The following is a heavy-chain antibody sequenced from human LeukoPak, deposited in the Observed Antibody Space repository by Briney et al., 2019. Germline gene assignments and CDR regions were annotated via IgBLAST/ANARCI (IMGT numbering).Heavy chain of an antibody. D-gene: IGHD3-10*01. CDR1: GGSISSGSYY. V-gene: IGHV4-61*02. Sequence: SQTLSLTCTVSGGSISSGSYYWSWIRQPAGKGLELIGRIFTSGRTNYNPSLKGRVTISLDTSKNQFSLKLSSVTAADTAVYYCARGLTYYYGSGSNNWFDPWGQGTLVTVSS. J-gene: IGHJ5*02. CDR3: ARGLTYYYGSGSNNWFDP. CDR2: IFTSGRT.